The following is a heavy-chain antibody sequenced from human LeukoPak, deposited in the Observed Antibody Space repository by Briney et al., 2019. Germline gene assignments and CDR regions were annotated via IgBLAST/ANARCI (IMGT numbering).Heavy chain of an antibody. V-gene: IGHV4-39*07. CDR2: FSYSGST. CDR1: GGSIRGSDYY. D-gene: IGHD3-16*01. J-gene: IGHJ4*02. Sequence: SETLSLTCTVSGGSIRGSDYYWGWLRQPPGKGLEWIGSFSYSGSTNYNPSLKSRVSLSEDTSQNQFSMKLTSVTAADTAVYYCAREWRGAYFSYWGQGTLVTVSS. CDR3: AREWRGAYFSY.